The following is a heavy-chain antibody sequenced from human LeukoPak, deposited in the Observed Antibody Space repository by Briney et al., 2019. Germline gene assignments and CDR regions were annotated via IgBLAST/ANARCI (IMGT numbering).Heavy chain of an antibody. J-gene: IGHJ6*03. V-gene: IGHV1-69*05. CDR2: IIPIFGTA. D-gene: IGHD3-22*01. Sequence: SVKVSCKASGGTFSSYAISWVRQAPGQGLEWMGGIIPIFGTANYAQKFQGRVTITTDESTSTAYMELSSLRSKDTAVYYCAVVIGYYYYYMDVWGKGTTVTVSS. CDR3: AVVIGYYYYYMDV. CDR1: GGTFSSYA.